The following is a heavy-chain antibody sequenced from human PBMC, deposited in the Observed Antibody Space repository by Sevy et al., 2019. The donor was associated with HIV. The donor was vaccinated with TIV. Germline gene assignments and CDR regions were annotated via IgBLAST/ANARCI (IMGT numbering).Heavy chain of an antibody. D-gene: IGHD1-26*01. Sequence: GGSLRLSCAASGFTFSSYAMHWVRQAPGKGLEWVAVISYDGSNKYYADSVKGRFTISRDNSKNTLYLQMNSLRAEDTAVYYCAREFRYSGSYLDYWGQGTLVTVSS. CDR1: GFTFSSYA. J-gene: IGHJ4*02. V-gene: IGHV3-30-3*01. CDR2: ISYDGSNK. CDR3: AREFRYSGSYLDY.